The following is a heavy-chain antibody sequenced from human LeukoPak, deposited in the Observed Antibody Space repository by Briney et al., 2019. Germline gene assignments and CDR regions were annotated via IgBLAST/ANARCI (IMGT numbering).Heavy chain of an antibody. CDR2: IRSKAYGGTT. D-gene: IGHD6-13*01. CDR3: TGSSQYSSSWYSGDY. V-gene: IGHV3-49*03. CDR1: GFTFGDYA. J-gene: IGHJ4*02. Sequence: GGALRLSCTASGFTFGDYAMSWFRQAPGKGREWVGFIRSKAYGGTTEYAASVKGRFTISRDDSKSIAYLQMNSLKTEDTAVYYCTGSSQYSSSWYSGDYWGQGTLVTVSS.